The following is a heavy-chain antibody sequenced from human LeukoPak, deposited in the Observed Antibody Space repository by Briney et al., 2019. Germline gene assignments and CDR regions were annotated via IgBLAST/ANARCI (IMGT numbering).Heavy chain of an antibody. V-gene: IGHV3-48*03. CDR3: AREADTGYNFDY. J-gene: IGHJ4*02. CDR2: ISSSGSTI. Sequence: GGSLRLSCAASGFTFSSYEMTWARQAPGKGLEWVSYISSSGSTIYYADSVKGRFTISRDNAKNSLYLQMNSLRAEDTAVYYCAREADTGYNFDYWGQGTLVTVSS. D-gene: IGHD5-12*01. CDR1: GFTFSSYE.